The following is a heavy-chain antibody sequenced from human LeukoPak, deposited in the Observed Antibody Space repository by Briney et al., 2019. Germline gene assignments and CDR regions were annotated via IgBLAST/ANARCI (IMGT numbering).Heavy chain of an antibody. J-gene: IGHJ4*02. CDR2: IYPGDSDT. D-gene: IGHD5-18*01. Sequence: GESLKISCKGSGYSFTSYWIGWVRQMPGKGLEWMGIIYPGDSDTRYSPSFQDQVTISADKSISTAYLQWSSLKASDTAMYYCARQGNTAMVTGDPSILDYWGQGTLVTVSS. CDR1: GYSFTSYW. CDR3: ARQGNTAMVTGDPSILDY. V-gene: IGHV5-51*01.